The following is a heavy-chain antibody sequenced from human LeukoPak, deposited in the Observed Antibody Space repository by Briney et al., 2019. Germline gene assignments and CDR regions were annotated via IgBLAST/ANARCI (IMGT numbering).Heavy chain of an antibody. V-gene: IGHV4-34*01. CDR3: TRMTTGHDY. J-gene: IGHJ4*02. D-gene: IGHD4-17*01. CDR2: INHSGYT. Sequence: PSETLSLTCAVSGVSFNDYYRSWVRQTPGKGLEWIGEINHSGYTNDSPSLKSRVTLSIDTSRKQFSLNLRSVTVADTGIYYCTRMTTGHDYWGQGTLVTVSS. CDR1: GVSFNDYY.